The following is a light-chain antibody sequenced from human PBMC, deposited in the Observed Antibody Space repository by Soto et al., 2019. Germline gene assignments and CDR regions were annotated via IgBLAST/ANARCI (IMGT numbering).Light chain of an antibody. CDR2: DAT. CDR3: QQRSKWPVT. Sequence: EIVLTQSPATLSLSPGERATLSCRASQSVNSYLAWYQQKPGQALRLLIYDATSRATGIPARFSGSGSGTDFTLTISSLEPEDFAVYYCQQRSKWPVTFGGGTKVEIK. J-gene: IGKJ4*01. CDR1: QSVNSY. V-gene: IGKV3-11*01.